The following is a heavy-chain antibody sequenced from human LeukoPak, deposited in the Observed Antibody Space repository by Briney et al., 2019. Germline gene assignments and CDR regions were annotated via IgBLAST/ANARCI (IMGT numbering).Heavy chain of an antibody. CDR1: GFTVSSNY. CDR2: IYSGGST. V-gene: IGHV3-53*05. Sequence: GGSLRLSCAASGFTVSSNYMSWVRQAPGKGLEWVSVIYSGGSTYYADSVKGRFTISRDNSKNTLYLQMNSLRAEDTAVYYCARDLVATGGYDIDYWGQGTLVTVSS. D-gene: IGHD5-12*01. J-gene: IGHJ4*02. CDR3: ARDLVATGGYDIDY.